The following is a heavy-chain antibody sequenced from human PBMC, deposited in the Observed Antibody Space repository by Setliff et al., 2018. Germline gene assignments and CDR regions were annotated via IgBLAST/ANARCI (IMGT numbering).Heavy chain of an antibody. CDR1: GYTLTELS. D-gene: IGHD3-22*01. V-gene: IGHV1-24*01. CDR3: ATYVGITYYYDSSGYPTHFQH. CDR2: FDPEDGET. Sequence: ASVKVSCKVSGYTLTELSMHWVRQAPGKGLEWMGGFDPEDGETIYAQKFQGRVTMTEDTSTDTAYMELSSLRSEDTAVYYCATYVGITYYYDSSGYPTHFQHWSQG. J-gene: IGHJ1*01.